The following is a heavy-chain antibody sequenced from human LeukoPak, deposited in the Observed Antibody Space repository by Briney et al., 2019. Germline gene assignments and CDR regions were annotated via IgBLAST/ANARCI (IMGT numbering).Heavy chain of an antibody. CDR2: ISYDGSNK. D-gene: IGHD2-2*01. CDR3: ARDCSSTSCYSGLDY. Sequence: GGSLRLSCAASGFTFSSYAMHWVRQAPGKGLEWVAVISYDGSNKYYADSVKGRLTISRDNSKNTLYLQMNSLRAEDTAVYYCARDCSSTSCYSGLDYWGQGTLVTVSS. CDR1: GFTFSSYA. J-gene: IGHJ4*02. V-gene: IGHV3-30*04.